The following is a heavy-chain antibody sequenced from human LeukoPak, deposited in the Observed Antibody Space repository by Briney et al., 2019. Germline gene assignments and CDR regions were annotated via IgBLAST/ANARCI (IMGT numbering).Heavy chain of an antibody. V-gene: IGHV3-7*01. CDR2: IKQDGSEN. CDR1: GFTFSNYW. J-gene: IGHJ4*02. D-gene: IGHD6-6*01. Sequence: GGSLRLSCAASGFTFSNYWMTWVRQAPGKGLEGVANIKQDGSENYYADSVKGRFTMSRDNAKNSLYLQMNSLRAEDTAVYYCARDGGSSTLYDYWGQGTLVTVSS. CDR3: ARDGGSSTLYDY.